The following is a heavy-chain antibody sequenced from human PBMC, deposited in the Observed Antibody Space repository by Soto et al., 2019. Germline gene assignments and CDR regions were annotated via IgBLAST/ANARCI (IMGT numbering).Heavy chain of an antibody. J-gene: IGHJ3*02. V-gene: IGHV4-59*01. D-gene: IGHD6-13*01. CDR3: ARAGGSSWYSAFDI. CDR1: GGSISSYY. Sequence: PSETLSLTCTVSGGSISSYYWSWIRQPPGKGLEWIGYIYYSGSTNYNPSLKSRVTISVDTSKNQFSLKLSSVTAADTAVYYCARAGGSSWYSAFDIWGQGTMVPVSS. CDR2: IYYSGST.